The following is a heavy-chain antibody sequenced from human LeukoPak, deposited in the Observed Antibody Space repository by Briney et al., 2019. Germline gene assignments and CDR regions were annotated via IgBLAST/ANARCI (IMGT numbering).Heavy chain of an antibody. D-gene: IGHD4-11*01. CDR1: GYTFTDYY. CDR3: AIATVATTRTWGY. V-gene: IGHV1-69*13. J-gene: IGHJ4*02. Sequence: GASVKVSCKASGYTFTDYYIHRVRQAPGQGLEWMGGIIPIFGTANYAQKFQGRVTITADESTSTAYMELSSLRSEDTAVYYCAIATVATTRTWGYWGQGTLVTVSS. CDR2: IIPIFGTA.